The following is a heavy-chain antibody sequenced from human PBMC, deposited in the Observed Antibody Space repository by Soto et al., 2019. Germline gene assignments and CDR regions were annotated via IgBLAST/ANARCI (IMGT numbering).Heavy chain of an antibody. D-gene: IGHD3-10*01. CDR3: ARNYYGSGSYYDNYYYGMDV. J-gene: IGHJ6*02. Sequence: QVQLVQSGAEVKKPGSSVKVSCKASGGTFSSYAISWVRQAPGQGLEWMGGIIPIFGTANYAQKFQGRVTITADKSTSTDYMELSSLRSEDTAVYYCARNYYGSGSYYDNYYYGMDVWGQGTTVTVSS. V-gene: IGHV1-69*06. CDR2: IIPIFGTA. CDR1: GGTFSSYA.